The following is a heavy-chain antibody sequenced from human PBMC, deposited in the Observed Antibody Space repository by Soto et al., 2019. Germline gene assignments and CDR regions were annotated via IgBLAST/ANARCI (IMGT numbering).Heavy chain of an antibody. Sequence: EVQLLESGGGLVQPGGSLRLSCAASGFTFSSYAMSWVRQAPGKGLEWVSAINGSGGSTYYADSVKGRFTISRDNSKNTLYLQMNSLRAEDTAVYYCAKSSTVTTVQAEHYYDYYMDVWGKGTTVTVSS. J-gene: IGHJ6*03. CDR2: INGSGGST. D-gene: IGHD4-17*01. CDR3: AKSSTVTTVQAEHYYDYYMDV. CDR1: GFTFSSYA. V-gene: IGHV3-23*01.